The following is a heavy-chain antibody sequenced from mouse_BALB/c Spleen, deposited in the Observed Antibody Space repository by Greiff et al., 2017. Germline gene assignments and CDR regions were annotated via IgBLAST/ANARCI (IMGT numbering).Heavy chain of an antibody. CDR2: ISSGGSYT. CDR3: ATLTDWYFDV. Sequence: EVHLVESGGGLVKPGGSLKLSCAASGFTFSSYAMSWVRQSPEKRLEWVAEISSGGSYTYYPDTVTGRFTISRDNAKNTLYLEMSSLRSEDTAMYYCATLTDWYFDVWGAGTTVTVSS. V-gene: IGHV5-9-4*01. J-gene: IGHJ1*01. D-gene: IGHD1-1*01. CDR1: GFTFSSYA.